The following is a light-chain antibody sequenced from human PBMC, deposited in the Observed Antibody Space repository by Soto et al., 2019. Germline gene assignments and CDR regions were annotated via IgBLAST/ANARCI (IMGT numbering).Light chain of an antibody. CDR3: CCFAGSNTYI. CDR1: SADIGSFNL. J-gene: IGLJ2*01. V-gene: IGLV2-23*01. Sequence: QSALTQPASLSGSPGQSITISCTGTSADIGSFNLVSWYQQFPGEVPKLIIYESYKQPSGISTRFSGSRSDNTASLTVSGLQAEDEADYYCCCFAGSNTYIFGGGTKLTVL. CDR2: ESY.